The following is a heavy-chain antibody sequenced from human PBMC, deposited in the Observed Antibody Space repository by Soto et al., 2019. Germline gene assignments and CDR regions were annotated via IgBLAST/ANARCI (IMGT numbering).Heavy chain of an antibody. D-gene: IGHD2-8*01. Sequence: EVQLVESGGGLVQPGGSLRVSCAASGFTVSSNHMSWVRQAPGKGLEWVSVIYSGGSTYYADSVKGRFTISRDNSKNTLYLQMNSLRAEDTAVYYCARDPQTPGNGQDYWGQGTLVTVFS. CDR1: GFTVSSNH. J-gene: IGHJ4*02. V-gene: IGHV3-66*01. CDR2: IYSGGST. CDR3: ARDPQTPGNGQDY.